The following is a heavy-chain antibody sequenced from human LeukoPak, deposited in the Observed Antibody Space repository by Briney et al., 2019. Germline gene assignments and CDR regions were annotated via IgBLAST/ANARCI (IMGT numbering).Heavy chain of an antibody. Sequence: SETLSLTCTVSGGSISSSSYYWGWLRQPPGKGLEWIGSIYYSGSTYYNPSLKSRVTISVDTSKNQFSLKLSSVTAADTAVYYCARVRLTFGGVLWGQGTLVTVSS. CDR2: IYYSGST. CDR3: ARVRLTFGGVL. D-gene: IGHD3-16*01. J-gene: IGHJ4*02. CDR1: GGSISSSSYY. V-gene: IGHV4-39*07.